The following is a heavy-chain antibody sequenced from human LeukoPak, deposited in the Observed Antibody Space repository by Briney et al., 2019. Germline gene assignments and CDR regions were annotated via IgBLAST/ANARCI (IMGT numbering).Heavy chain of an antibody. J-gene: IGHJ6*04. D-gene: IGHD6-6*01. V-gene: IGHV3-30-3*01. CDR2: ISYDGSNK. Sequence: EWVAVISYDGSNKYYADSVKGRFTISRDNSKNTLYLQMNSLRAEDTAVYYCAREYSSSDVWGKGTTVTVSS. CDR3: AREYSSSDV.